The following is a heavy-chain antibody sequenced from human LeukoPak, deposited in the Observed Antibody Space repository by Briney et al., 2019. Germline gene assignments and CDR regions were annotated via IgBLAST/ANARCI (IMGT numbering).Heavy chain of an antibody. CDR3: ARFRLDGIAAPN. J-gene: IGHJ4*02. CDR1: GGSISSGSYY. V-gene: IGHV4-61*02. Sequence: SQTLSLTCTVSGGSISSGSYYWSWIRQPAGKGLEWIGRINTSGSTNYNPSLKSRVTISIDTSKNQFSPKLSSVTAADTAVYYCARFRLDGIAAPNWGQGTLVTVSS. D-gene: IGHD6-6*01. CDR2: INTSGST.